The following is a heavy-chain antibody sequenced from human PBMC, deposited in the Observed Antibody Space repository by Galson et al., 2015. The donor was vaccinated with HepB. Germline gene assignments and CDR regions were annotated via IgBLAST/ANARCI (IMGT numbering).Heavy chain of an antibody. CDR2: IIPILGIA. Sequence: SVKVSCKASGGTFSSYTISWVRQAPGQGLEWMGRIIPILGIANYAQKFQGRVAITADKSTSTAYMELSSLRVDDTAVYYCARDLGWYRLDQWGQGTLVTVSS. CDR1: GGTFSSYT. CDR3: ARDLGWYRLDQ. V-gene: IGHV1-69*04. J-gene: IGHJ4*02. D-gene: IGHD6-19*01.